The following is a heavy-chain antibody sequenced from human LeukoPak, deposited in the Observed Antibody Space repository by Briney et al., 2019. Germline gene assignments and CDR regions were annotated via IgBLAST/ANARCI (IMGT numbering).Heavy chain of an antibody. CDR2: IYSGGST. J-gene: IGHJ4*02. CDR1: GFTVSSNY. V-gene: IGHV3-53*01. CDR3: AKDQGVNFLDY. Sequence: PGGSLRLSCAASGFTVSSNYMSWVRQAPGKGLEWVSVIYSGGSTYYADSVKGRFTISRDNSKNTLYLQMNSLREEDTAVYYCAKDQGVNFLDYWGQGTLVTVSS. D-gene: IGHD2-8*01.